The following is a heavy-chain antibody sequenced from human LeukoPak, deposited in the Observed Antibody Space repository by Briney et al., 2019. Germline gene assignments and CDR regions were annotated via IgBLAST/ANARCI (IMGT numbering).Heavy chain of an antibody. CDR3: ARCRRWFGELYFDL. V-gene: IGHV4-34*01. Sequence: TSETLSLTCAVYGVSFSGYYWSWIRQPPGKGLEWIGEINHSGSTNYNPSLKSRVTISVDTSKNQFSLKLSSVTAADTAVYYCARCRRWFGELYFDLWGRGTLVTVSS. CDR1: GVSFSGYY. CDR2: INHSGST. D-gene: IGHD3-10*01. J-gene: IGHJ2*01.